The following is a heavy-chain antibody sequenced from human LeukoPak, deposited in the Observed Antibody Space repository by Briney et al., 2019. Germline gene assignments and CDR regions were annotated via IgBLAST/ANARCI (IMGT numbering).Heavy chain of an antibody. Sequence: GRSLRPSCAASGFTFGSYGMNWVRQAPGKGLEWVAVIWYDGSNKDYADSVKGRFTISRDNSKKTVNLQMNSLRAEDTAVYYCTRENGGDGYNGGAFDIWGQGTMVTVAS. D-gene: IGHD5-24*01. CDR2: IWYDGSNK. CDR1: GFTFGSYG. CDR3: TRENGGDGYNGGAFDI. V-gene: IGHV3-33*01. J-gene: IGHJ3*02.